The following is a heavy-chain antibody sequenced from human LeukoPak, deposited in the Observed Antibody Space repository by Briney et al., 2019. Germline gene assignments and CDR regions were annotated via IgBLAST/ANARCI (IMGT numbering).Heavy chain of an antibody. CDR1: GFTFNSFF. CDR3: VRDLGHSRHYFEY. CDR2: ISQDGSET. Sequence: AGGSLRLSCAASGFTFNSFFLNWVRLTPGRELEWVACISQDGSETFYMDSVRGRFTISRDNTKNSLYLQMNSLRAEDTAVYSCVRDLGHSRHYFEYWGQGALVTVSS. V-gene: IGHV3-7*01. J-gene: IGHJ4*02. D-gene: IGHD7-27*01.